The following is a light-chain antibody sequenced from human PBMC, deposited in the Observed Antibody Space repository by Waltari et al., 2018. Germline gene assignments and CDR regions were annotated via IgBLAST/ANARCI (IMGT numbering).Light chain of an antibody. CDR2: VNSDGSY. J-gene: IGLJ3*02. CDR3: QTGGHGTWV. Sequence: QLVLTQSPSASASLGASVKLTCPLSSGHSSNIIAWHQQQPEKGPRYLLKVNSDGSYSKGDEIPVPVSGSSSGAERYLTISRLQSEDEADYYCQTGGHGTWVFGGGTKLTVL. CDR1: SGHSSNI. V-gene: IGLV4-69*01.